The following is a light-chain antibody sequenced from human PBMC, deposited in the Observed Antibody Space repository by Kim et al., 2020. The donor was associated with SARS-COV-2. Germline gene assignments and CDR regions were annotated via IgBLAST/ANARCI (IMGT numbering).Light chain of an antibody. J-gene: IGLJ2*01. Sequence: SVSPGQTARITCSGDVLAKKYARWFQQKPGQAPVLVIYKDSERPSGIPERFSGSSSGTTVTLTISGAQVEDEADYYCYSAADNIRVFGGGTQLTVL. CDR1: VLAKKY. CDR3: YSAADNIRV. V-gene: IGLV3-27*01. CDR2: KDS.